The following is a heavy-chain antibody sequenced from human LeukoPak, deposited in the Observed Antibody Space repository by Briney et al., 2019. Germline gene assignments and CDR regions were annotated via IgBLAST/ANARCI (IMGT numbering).Heavy chain of an antibody. J-gene: IGHJ4*02. CDR2: IYSDGST. CDR3: ARPRATYCTNGVCYQPLDY. D-gene: IGHD2-8*01. Sequence: GGSLRLSCAASGFIVSSNYMSWVRQAPGKGLEWVSIIYSDGSTYYADSVKGRFTISRDNFKNILYFDMNSLRVEDTAVYYCARPRATYCTNGVCYQPLDYWGQGTLVTVSS. V-gene: IGHV3-53*01. CDR1: GFIVSSNY.